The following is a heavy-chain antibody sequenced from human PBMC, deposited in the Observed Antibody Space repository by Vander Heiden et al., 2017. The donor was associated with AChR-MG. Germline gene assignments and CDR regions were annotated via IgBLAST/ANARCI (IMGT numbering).Heavy chain of an antibody. D-gene: IGHD1-26*01. CDR2: ISSSSSYI. Sequence: EVQLVESGGGLVKPGGSLRLSCAASGFTFSSYSMNWVRQAPGKGLEWVSSISSSSSYIYYADSVKGRFTISRDNAKNSLYLQMNSLRAEDTAVYYCARGGDSGSYYGWYFDLWGRGTLVTVSS. J-gene: IGHJ2*01. CDR3: ARGGDSGSYYGWYFDL. CDR1: GFTFSSYS. V-gene: IGHV3-21*01.